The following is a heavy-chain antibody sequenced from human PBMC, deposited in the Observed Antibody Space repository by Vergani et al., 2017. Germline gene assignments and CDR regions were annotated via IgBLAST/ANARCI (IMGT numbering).Heavy chain of an antibody. V-gene: IGHV1-18*01. CDR3: ARVMRIVVVINLHWYFDL. CDR2: ISAYNGNT. J-gene: IGHJ2*01. CDR1: GYTFTSYG. Sequence: QVQLVQSGAEVKKPGASVKVSCKASGYTFTSYGISWVRQAPGQGLEWMGWISAYNGNTNYAQKLQGRVTMTTDTSTSTAYMELRSLRSDDTAVYYCARVMRIVVVINLHWYFDLWGRGTLVTVSS. D-gene: IGHD3-22*01.